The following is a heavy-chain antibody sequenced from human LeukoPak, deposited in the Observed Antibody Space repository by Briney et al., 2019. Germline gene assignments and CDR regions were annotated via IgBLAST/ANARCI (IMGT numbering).Heavy chain of an antibody. CDR2: ISGSGGST. CDR1: GFTFSSYA. Sequence: GGSLRLSCAASGFTFSSYAMSWVRQAPGKGLEWVSAISGSGGSTYYADSVKGRFTISRDNSKNTLYLQMNSLRAEDTAVYYCAKSRGFIEVVPAAMYFDYWGQGTLVTVSS. CDR3: AKSRGFIEVVPAAMYFDY. J-gene: IGHJ4*02. V-gene: IGHV3-23*01. D-gene: IGHD2-2*01.